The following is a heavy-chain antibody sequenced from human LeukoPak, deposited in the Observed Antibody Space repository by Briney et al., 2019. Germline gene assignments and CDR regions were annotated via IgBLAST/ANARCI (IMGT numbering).Heavy chain of an antibody. CDR2: ISSRSGYI. V-gene: IGHV3-21*01. CDR1: GFTFDTYD. CDR3: ARVLLVHDYYYGMDV. Sequence: GGSLRLSCAASGFTFDTYDMHWVRQAPGKGLEWVSSISSRSGYIYYADSLKGRFTISRDNAKNSLYLQMNSLRAEDTAVYYCARVLLVHDYYYGMDVWGQGTTVTVSS. D-gene: IGHD3-16*01. J-gene: IGHJ6*02.